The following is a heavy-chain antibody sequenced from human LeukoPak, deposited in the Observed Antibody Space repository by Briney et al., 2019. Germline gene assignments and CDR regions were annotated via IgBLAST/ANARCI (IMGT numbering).Heavy chain of an antibody. CDR2: INSDGSST. J-gene: IGHJ6*03. V-gene: IGHV3-74*01. CDR1: GFTFSNYW. CDR3: ARGGFCSGGSCPVDYYYYMDV. D-gene: IGHD2-15*01. Sequence: SGGSLRLSCAASGFTFSNYWMHWVRQAPGNGLVWVSRINSDGSSTSYADSVKGRFTISRDNAKNTLYLQLNSLRAEDTAVYYCARGGFCSGGSCPVDYYYYMDVWGKGTTVTVSS.